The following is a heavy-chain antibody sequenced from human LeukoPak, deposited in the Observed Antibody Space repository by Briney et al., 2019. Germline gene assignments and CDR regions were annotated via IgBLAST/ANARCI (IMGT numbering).Heavy chain of an antibody. CDR3: ATSGSGSGNFDY. J-gene: IGHJ4*02. CDR1: GYTLTELS. D-gene: IGHD3-10*01. CDR2: FDPEDGET. V-gene: IGHV1-24*01. Sequence: ASVKVSCKVSGYTLTELSMRWVRQAPGKGLEWMGGFDPEDGETIYAQKFQGRVTMTVDTSTDTAYMELSSLRSEDTAVYYCATSGSGSGNFDYWGQGTLVTVSS.